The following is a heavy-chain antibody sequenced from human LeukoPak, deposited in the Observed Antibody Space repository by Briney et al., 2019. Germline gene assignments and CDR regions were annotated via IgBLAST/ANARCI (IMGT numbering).Heavy chain of an antibody. J-gene: IGHJ4*02. V-gene: IGHV4-4*07. CDR1: GGSINSYY. D-gene: IGHD4-23*01. CDR2: IYTSGST. CDR3: ATLTTVVTAYYFDH. Sequence: SETRSLTCTVSGGSINSYYWSWIRQPAGKGLEWIGRIYTSGSTNYNPSLKSRVTMSLDTSKNQFSLKLSSVTAADTAMYYCATLTTVVTAYYFDHWGQGTLVTVSS.